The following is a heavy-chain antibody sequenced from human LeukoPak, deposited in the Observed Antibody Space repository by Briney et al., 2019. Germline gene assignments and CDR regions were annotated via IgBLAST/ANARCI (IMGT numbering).Heavy chain of an antibody. D-gene: IGHD6-13*01. CDR2: INHSGRT. J-gene: IGHJ4*02. Sequence: PQTLSLTCAVSGGSFSAYYWSWVRQPPGNGREWSGEINHSGRTNYNPSLKSRVTISVDTSKNQFSLKLSSVTAADTAVYYCARLYSSSWYTFDYWGQGTLVTVSS. CDR1: GGSFSAYY. V-gene: IGHV4-34*01. CDR3: ARLYSSSWYTFDY.